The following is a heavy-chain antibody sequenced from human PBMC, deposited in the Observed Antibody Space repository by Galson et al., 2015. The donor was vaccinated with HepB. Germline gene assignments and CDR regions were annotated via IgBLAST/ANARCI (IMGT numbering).Heavy chain of an antibody. J-gene: IGHJ5*02. D-gene: IGHD2-15*01. CDR3: ARGALVVVVGATQNNWFDP. V-gene: IGHV1-18*01. CDR1: GYIFSSYP. CDR2: ISAYNRHT. Sequence: SVKVSCKASGYIFSSYPITWVRQAPGQGLEWMGWISAYNRHTNYAQSFQDRVTVTTDRSTSTIYLELRSLRSDDTAVYYCARGALVVVVGATQNNWFDPWGQGTLVTVSS.